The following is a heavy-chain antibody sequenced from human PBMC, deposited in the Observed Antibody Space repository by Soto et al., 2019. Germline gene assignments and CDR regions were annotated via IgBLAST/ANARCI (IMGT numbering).Heavy chain of an antibody. CDR2: ISNVGST. Sequence: QVRLEEAGPGLVKPSHTLSLTCIVSGVSISSGGYYWSWIRQHPGKGLEWLGHISNVGSTYHNPSLESRFTISVDTSKNQFSLKLNSVTAADTAVYYCVGYGDYEGGDIWGQGKMVTVSS. D-gene: IGHD4-17*01. J-gene: IGHJ3*02. CDR3: VGYGDYEGGDI. CDR1: GVSISSGGYY. V-gene: IGHV4-31*04.